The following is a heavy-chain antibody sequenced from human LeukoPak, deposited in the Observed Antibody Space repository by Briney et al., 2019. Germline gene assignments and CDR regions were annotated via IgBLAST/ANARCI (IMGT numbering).Heavy chain of an antibody. J-gene: IGHJ3*02. CDR1: GGSFSGYY. CDR3: ARVPGYSRSRGAFDI. Sequence: SETLSLTCAVCGGSFSGYYWSWIRQPPGKGLEWIGEINHSGSTNYNPSLKSRVTISVDTSKNQFSLKLSSVTAADTAVYYFARVPGYSRSRGAFDIWGQGTMVTVSS. CDR2: INHSGST. D-gene: IGHD6-13*01. V-gene: IGHV4-34*01.